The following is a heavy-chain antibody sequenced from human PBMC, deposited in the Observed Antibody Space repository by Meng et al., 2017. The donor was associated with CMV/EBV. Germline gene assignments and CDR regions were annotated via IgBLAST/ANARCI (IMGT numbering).Heavy chain of an antibody. CDR1: CGSICSYY. CDR3: SRGAGYPGYFDY. Sequence: VEWDGACLWLAKPSRTLSITYIGSCGSICSYYWSRMRHSPRHVLLLIGDIYYGGGTNSNPSLKSRVTITVDTSKIQCSLIISPGPAADTAVYCCSRGAGYPGYFDYWGQGTLVTVSS. CDR2: IYYGGGT. D-gene: IGHD5-18*01. V-gene: IGHV4-59*01. J-gene: IGHJ4*02.